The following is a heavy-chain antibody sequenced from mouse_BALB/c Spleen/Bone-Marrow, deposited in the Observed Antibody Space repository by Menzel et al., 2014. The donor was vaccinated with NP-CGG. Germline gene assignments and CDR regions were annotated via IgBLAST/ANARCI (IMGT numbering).Heavy chain of an antibody. Sequence: EVKVEESGGGLVKPGGSLKLSCAASGFAFSSYDMSWVRQTPEKRLEWVAYISSGGGSTYYPDTVKGRFTISRDNAKNTLYLQMSSLKSEDTAMYHCAREVLRDYFDYWGQGTTLTVSS. CDR3: AREVLRDYFDY. CDR1: GFAFSSYD. V-gene: IGHV5-12-1*01. J-gene: IGHJ2*01. D-gene: IGHD1-1*01. CDR2: ISSGGGST.